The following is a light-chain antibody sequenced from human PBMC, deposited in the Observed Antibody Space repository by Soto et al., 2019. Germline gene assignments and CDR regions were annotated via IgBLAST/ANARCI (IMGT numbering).Light chain of an antibody. CDR3: AAWDDSLSGRV. Sequence: QSVLTQPPSASGTPGQRVTISCSGSSSNIGSNYVYWYQQLPGTAPKLLIYRNDQRPSGVPDRFSGSKSGTSASLAISGLRSGDEANYYCAAWDDSLSGRVFGGGTKVTVL. CDR2: RND. CDR1: SSNIGSNY. J-gene: IGLJ3*02. V-gene: IGLV1-47*01.